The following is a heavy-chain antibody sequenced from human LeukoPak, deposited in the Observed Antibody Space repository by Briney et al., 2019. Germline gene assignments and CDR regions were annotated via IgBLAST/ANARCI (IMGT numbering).Heavy chain of an antibody. V-gene: IGHV4-59*01. Sequence: PSETLSLTCTVSGGSISSYYWSWIRQPPGKGLEWIGYIYYSGSTNYNPSLKGRVIISVDTSKNQFSLKLSSVTAADTAVYYCARGSGNKWLAYYYYYGMDVWGQGTTVTVSS. CDR1: GGSISSYY. J-gene: IGHJ6*02. D-gene: IGHD6-19*01. CDR2: IYYSGST. CDR3: ARGSGNKWLAYYYYYGMDV.